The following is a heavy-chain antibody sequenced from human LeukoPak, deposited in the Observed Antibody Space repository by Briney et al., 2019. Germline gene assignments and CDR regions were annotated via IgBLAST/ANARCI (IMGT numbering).Heavy chain of an antibody. CDR3: AKSLRISYFDY. J-gene: IGHJ4*02. CDR1: GYTFTDYY. Sequence: GASVKVSCKASGYTFTDYYMHWVRQAPGQGLEWMGWINPNNGGTNYAQNFQGRVTMTRDTSISTAYMELSRLRSDDTAVYYCAKSLRISYFDYWGQGTLVTVSS. D-gene: IGHD2-21*01. CDR2: INPNNGGT. V-gene: IGHV1-2*02.